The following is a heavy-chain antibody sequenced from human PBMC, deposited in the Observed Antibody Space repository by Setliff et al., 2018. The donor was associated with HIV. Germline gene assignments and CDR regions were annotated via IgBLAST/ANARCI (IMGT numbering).Heavy chain of an antibody. V-gene: IGHV4-38-2*02. Sequence: PSETLSLTCSVSGYSISSGYFWSWIRQPPGKGLEWIGSIFHSGNAHYSPPLKSRVTMSVDMSKNQFSLKLSSVTAADTAVYYCARGGGTSSPIDYHYYIDVWGKGTTVTVSS. CDR3: ARGGGTSSPIDYHYYIDV. J-gene: IGHJ6*03. CDR2: IFHSGNA. CDR1: GYSISSGYF. D-gene: IGHD6-6*01.